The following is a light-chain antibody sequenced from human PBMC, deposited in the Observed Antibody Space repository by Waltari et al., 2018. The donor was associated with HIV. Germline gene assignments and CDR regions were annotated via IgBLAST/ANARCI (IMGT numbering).Light chain of an antibody. CDR3: QSADSSGTYAV. V-gene: IGLV3-25*03. J-gene: IGLJ7*01. CDR2: KDS. Sequence: SYELTQPPSGSVSPGQTARITCAGDVLPKKYAYWYQQKPGQAPVVVISKDSERPSGIPERCSGSSSGTTVTLTISGVQAEDEADYYCQSADSSGTYAVFGGGTQLTVL. CDR1: VLPKKY.